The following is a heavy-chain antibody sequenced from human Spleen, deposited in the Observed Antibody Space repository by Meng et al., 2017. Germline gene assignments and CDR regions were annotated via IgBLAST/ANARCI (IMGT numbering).Heavy chain of an antibody. Sequence: GESLKISCAASGFTFSRYWMSWVRQAPGKEPEWVGNIKPDGTEKYYVDSVKGRFTISRDNSKNTLYLQMSSLRADDTAVYYCAKNYSDSSGSHWPLYFDCWGQGTLVTVSS. V-gene: IGHV3-7*03. D-gene: IGHD3-22*01. CDR1: GFTFSRYW. CDR3: AKNYSDSSGSHWPLYFDC. J-gene: IGHJ4*02. CDR2: IKPDGTEK.